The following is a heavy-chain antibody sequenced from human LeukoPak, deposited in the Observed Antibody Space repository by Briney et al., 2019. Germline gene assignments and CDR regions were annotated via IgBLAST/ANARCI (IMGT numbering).Heavy chain of an antibody. J-gene: IGHJ4*02. Sequence: GGSLRLSCAAAGFTFNNYAMSWVRQAPGKGLEWVSAISDGGDTTHYADSVKGRFTISRDNSKNTLYLQMNSLGAGDTAVYYCAKGGAVDGTLKFDYWGQGTLVTVSS. V-gene: IGHV3-23*01. D-gene: IGHD6-13*01. CDR3: AKGGAVDGTLKFDY. CDR2: ISDGGDTT. CDR1: GFTFNNYA.